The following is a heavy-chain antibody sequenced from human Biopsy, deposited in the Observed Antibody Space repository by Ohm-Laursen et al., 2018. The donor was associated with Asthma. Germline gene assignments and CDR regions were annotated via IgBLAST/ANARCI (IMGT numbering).Heavy chain of an antibody. CDR2: ISSTSTYI. CDR3: SRDRGESGYDFGRYDY. D-gene: IGHD5-12*01. CDR1: GFTFSTYS. J-gene: IGHJ4*02. V-gene: IGHV3-21*01. Sequence: GSLRLSCTAPGFTFSTYSMNWVRQAPGKGLEWVSSISSTSTYIYYADSVKGRFTISRDNAKNSLYLQMNSLRAEDTAVYYCSRDRGESGYDFGRYDYWGQGTLVTVSS.